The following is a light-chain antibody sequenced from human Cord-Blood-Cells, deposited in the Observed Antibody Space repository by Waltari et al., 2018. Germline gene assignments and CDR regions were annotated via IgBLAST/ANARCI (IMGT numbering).Light chain of an antibody. CDR2: DVS. Sequence: QSALPQPASVSGSPGQSITISCTGTSSAVGGYNYLSWYQQHPGKAPKLRIHDVSNRPSGVSNRFSGSKSGNTASLTISGLQAEDEADYYCSSYTSSSTLGVFGGGTKLTVL. J-gene: IGLJ3*02. V-gene: IGLV2-14*01. CDR1: SSAVGGYNY. CDR3: SSYTSSSTLGV.